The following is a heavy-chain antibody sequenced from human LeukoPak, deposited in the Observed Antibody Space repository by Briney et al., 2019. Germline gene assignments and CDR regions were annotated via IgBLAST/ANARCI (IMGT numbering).Heavy chain of an antibody. J-gene: IGHJ4*02. CDR3: ARESYYDFWSGYYTGANYFDH. CDR1: GFTFSSYE. Sequence: GGSLRLSCVASGFTFSSYEMNWVRQAPGKGLEWLSYISSSGSSIYYADSVKGRFTISRDNAKNSPYLQMNRLRAEDTAVYYCARESYYDFWSGYYTGANYFDHWGQGTLVTVSS. CDR2: ISSSGSSI. D-gene: IGHD3-3*01. V-gene: IGHV3-48*03.